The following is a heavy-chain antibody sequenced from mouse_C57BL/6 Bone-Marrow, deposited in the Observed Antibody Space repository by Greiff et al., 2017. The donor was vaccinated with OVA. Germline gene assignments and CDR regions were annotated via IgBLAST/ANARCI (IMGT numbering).Heavy chain of an antibody. V-gene: IGHV1-64*01. CDR2: IHPNSGST. CDR3: ARKLGRGGFAY. D-gene: IGHD4-1*01. Sequence: QVQLQQPGAELVKPGASVKLSCKASGYTFTSYWMHWVKQRPGQGLEWIGMIHPNSGSTNYNEKFKSKATLTVDKSSSTAYMQLSSLTSEDSAVYYCARKLGRGGFAYWGQGTLVTVSA. CDR1: GYTFTSYW. J-gene: IGHJ3*01.